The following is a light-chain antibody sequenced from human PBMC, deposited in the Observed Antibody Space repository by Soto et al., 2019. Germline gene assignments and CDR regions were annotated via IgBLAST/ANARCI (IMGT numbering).Light chain of an antibody. J-gene: IGKJ5*01. CDR2: DAS. CDR1: QDIANY. Sequence: DMQMTQSPSSLSASVGDRVTITCQARQDIANYLNWYQQKPGKAPKLLIYDASNLETGVPSRFSGSGSGTDFTFTISSLQPEDIATYYCQQYDILPVTFGQGTRLEIK. CDR3: QQYDILPVT. V-gene: IGKV1-33*01.